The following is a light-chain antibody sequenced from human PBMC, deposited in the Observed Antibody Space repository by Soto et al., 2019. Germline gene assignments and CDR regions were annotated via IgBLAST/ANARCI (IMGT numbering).Light chain of an antibody. CDR2: LGS. CDR3: QQYNSLYT. CDR1: QSLLLSSGNNY. Sequence: DIVLTQSPLSLPVTPGESASISCKASQSLLLSSGNNYLDWYLQKPGQSPQLLIYLGSTRASGVPDRFSGSGSGTEFTLTISSLQPDDSATYYCQQYNSLYTFGQGTKVDIK. V-gene: IGKV2-28*01. J-gene: IGKJ2*01.